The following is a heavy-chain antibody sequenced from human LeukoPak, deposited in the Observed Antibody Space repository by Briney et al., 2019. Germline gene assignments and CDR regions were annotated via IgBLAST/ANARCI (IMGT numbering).Heavy chain of an antibody. CDR2: IKKDGTEK. J-gene: IGHJ4*02. CDR3: ARDTRYGQQLVRGGY. Sequence: GVSLRLSCAASGFTFRNYWMSWVRQAPGKGLEWVANIKKDGTEKYYVDSVKGRFTISRDNAKNSLFLQMSSLRAEDTAVYYCARDTRYGQQLVRGGYWGQGTLVTVSS. CDR1: GFTFRNYW. D-gene: IGHD6-13*01. V-gene: IGHV3-7*01.